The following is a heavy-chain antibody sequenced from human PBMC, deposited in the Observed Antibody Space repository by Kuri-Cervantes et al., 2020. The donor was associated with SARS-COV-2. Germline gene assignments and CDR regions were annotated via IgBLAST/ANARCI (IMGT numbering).Heavy chain of an antibody. CDR3: AREISIVGASDY. CDR2: ISSSSSYI. CDR1: GFTSSAYT. J-gene: IGHJ4*02. Sequence: GESLKISCEATGFTSSAYTMNWVRQAPGKGLEWVSSISSSSSYIYYADSVKGRFTISRDNAKNSLYLQMNSLRAEDTAVYYCAREISIVGASDYWGQGTLVTVSS. V-gene: IGHV3-21*01. D-gene: IGHD1-26*01.